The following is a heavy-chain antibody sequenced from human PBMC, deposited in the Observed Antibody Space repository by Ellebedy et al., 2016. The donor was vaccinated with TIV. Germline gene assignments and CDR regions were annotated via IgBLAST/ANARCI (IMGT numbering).Heavy chain of an antibody. CDR3: ARLVGAMSPVLSKQFDY. J-gene: IGHJ4*02. Sequence: ASVKVSCKASGYTFTSYYMHWVRQAPGQGLEWMGIINPSGGSTSYAQKLQARVTMTRDTSTSTVYMELRSLTSDDTAVYYCARLVGAMSPVLSKQFDYWGQGTLVAVSS. D-gene: IGHD1-26*01. CDR1: GYTFTSYY. V-gene: IGHV1-46*04. CDR2: INPSGGST.